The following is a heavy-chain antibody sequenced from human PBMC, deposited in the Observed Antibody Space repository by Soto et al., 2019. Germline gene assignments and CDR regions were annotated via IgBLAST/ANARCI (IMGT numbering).Heavy chain of an antibody. J-gene: IGHJ4*02. V-gene: IGHV4-31*03. Sequence: QLHLQESGPGLVKPSQTLSLTCTVSGGSISSHSNYWSWIRQHPGKGLEWNGYIYYDGRTYFNPSLQSRLSMSVDTSENQFSLKLSSLTAADTAVYFCARGNPIFDSSGLAFDYWGPGTLVTVSS. CDR1: GGSISSHSNY. CDR2: IYYDGRT. CDR3: ARGNPIFDSSGLAFDY. D-gene: IGHD3-22*01.